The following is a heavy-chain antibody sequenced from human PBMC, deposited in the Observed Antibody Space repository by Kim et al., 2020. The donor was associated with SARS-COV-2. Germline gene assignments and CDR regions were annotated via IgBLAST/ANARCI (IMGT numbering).Heavy chain of an antibody. CDR1: GFTVSSNY. D-gene: IGHD2-2*01. V-gene: IGHV3-53*01. CDR3: ARGTLGYCSSTSCYDAFDI. Sequence: GGSLRLSCAASGFTVSSNYMSWVRQAPGKGLEWVSVIYSGGSTYYADSVKGRFTISRDNSKNTLYLQMNSLRAEDTAVYYCARGTLGYCSSTSCYDAFDIWGQGTMVTVSS. CDR2: IYSGGST. J-gene: IGHJ3*02.